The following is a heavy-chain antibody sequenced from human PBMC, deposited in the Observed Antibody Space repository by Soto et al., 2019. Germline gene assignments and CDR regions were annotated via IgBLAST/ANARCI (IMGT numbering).Heavy chain of an antibody. D-gene: IGHD6-13*01. J-gene: IGHJ4*02. CDR2: MNPNSGNT. CDR3: ARTMGGIAAAGNDY. Sequence: QVQLVQSGAEVKKPGASVKVSCKASGYTFSTYDIDWVRLATGQGLEWMGSMNPNSGNTEYAQKFQGRVTMTRDTSISTAYMELSSLRSEDTDIYYCARTMGGIAAAGNDYWGQGTLVTVSS. CDR1: GYTFSTYD. V-gene: IGHV1-8*01.